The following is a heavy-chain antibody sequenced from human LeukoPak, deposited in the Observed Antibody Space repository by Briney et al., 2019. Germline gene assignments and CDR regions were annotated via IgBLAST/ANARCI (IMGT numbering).Heavy chain of an antibody. CDR3: ARAPRYYDFWSGYLEYNWFDP. V-gene: IGHV3-7*03. CDR1: GFTFSSYS. CDR2: IKQDGSEK. J-gene: IGHJ5*02. D-gene: IGHD3-3*01. Sequence: GGSLRLSCAASGFTFSSYSMSWVRQAPGKGLEWVANIKQDGSEKYYVDSVKGRFTISRDNAKNSLYLQMNSLRAEDTAVYYCARAPRYYDFWSGYLEYNWFDPWGQGTLVTVSS.